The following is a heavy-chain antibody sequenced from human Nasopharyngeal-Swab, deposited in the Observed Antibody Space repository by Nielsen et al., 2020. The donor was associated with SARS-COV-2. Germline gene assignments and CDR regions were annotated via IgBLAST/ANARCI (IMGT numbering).Heavy chain of an antibody. D-gene: IGHD3-10*01. Sequence: SETLSLTCPVSGGSISSGGYYWSWIRQHPGKGLEWIGYIYYSGSTYYNPSLKSRVTISVDTSKNQFSLKLSSVTAADTAVYYCARDRRAQSGRGFGEPWNYYGMDVWGQGTTVTVSS. J-gene: IGHJ6*02. V-gene: IGHV4-31*03. CDR3: ARDRRAQSGRGFGEPWNYYGMDV. CDR1: GGSISSGGYY. CDR2: IYYSGST.